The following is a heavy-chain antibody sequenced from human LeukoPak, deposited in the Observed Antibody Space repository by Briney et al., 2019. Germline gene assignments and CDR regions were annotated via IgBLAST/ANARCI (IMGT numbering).Heavy chain of an antibody. CDR1: GFTFDDYA. V-gene: IGHV3-9*03. CDR2: ISWNSGSI. Sequence: PGGSLRLSCAASGFTFDDYAMHWVRQAPGKGLEWVSGISWNSGSIGYADSVKGRFTISRDNAKNSLYLQMNSLRAEDMALYYCAKIAIAATAYGAFDIWGQGTMVTVSS. CDR3: AKIAIAATAYGAFDI. D-gene: IGHD2-15*01. J-gene: IGHJ3*02.